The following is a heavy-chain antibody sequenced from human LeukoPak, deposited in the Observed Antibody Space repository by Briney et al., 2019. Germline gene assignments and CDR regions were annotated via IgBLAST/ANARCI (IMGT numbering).Heavy chain of an antibody. CDR1: GGSFSGYY. J-gene: IGHJ4*02. Sequence: SETLSLTCAVYGGSFSGYYWSWIRQPPGKGLEWIGEINHSGSTNYNPSLKSRVTISVDTSKNQFSLKLSSVTAADTAVYYCARGQPTSDYWGQGTLVTVSS. V-gene: IGHV4-34*01. CDR3: ARGQPTSDY. D-gene: IGHD3-16*01. CDR2: INHSGST.